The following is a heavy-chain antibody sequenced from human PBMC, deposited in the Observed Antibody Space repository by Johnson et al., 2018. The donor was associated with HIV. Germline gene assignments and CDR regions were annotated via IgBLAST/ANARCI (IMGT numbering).Heavy chain of an antibody. D-gene: IGHD6-13*01. CDR2: IYSGGST. V-gene: IGHV3-66*01. J-gene: IGHJ3*02. CDR1: GFTFSSYA. CDR3: ARDGESQQLPLGDDFDI. Sequence: MQLVESGGGLVQPGGSLRLSCAASGFTFSSYAMSWVRQAPGKGLEWVSIIYSGGSTYYAESVKGRFTISRDNSKNTLYLQMNNLRVEDTAVYYCARDGESQQLPLGDDFDIWGQGTMVTVSS.